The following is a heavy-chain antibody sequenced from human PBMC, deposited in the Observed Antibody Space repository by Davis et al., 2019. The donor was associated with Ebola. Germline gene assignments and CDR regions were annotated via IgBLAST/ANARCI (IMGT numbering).Heavy chain of an antibody. CDR2: ISYDGRNK. CDR1: GFTFSNYG. CDR3: ARDQGAIAARPSAFDM. D-gene: IGHD6-6*01. V-gene: IGHV3-30*03. Sequence: GESLKISCAASGFTFSNYGIHWVRQAPGKGLGWVAVISYDGRNKYYADSVKGRFTISRDNSKNTLYLQMNSLRPEDTAVYYCARDQGAIAARPSAFDMWGQGTMVTVSS. J-gene: IGHJ3*02.